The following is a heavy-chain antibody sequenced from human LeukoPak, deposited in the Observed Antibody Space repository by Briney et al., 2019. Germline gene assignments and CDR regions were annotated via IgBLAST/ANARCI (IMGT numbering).Heavy chain of an antibody. CDR2: IYPGDSDT. D-gene: IGHD2-21*01. Sequence: GESLKISCKGSGYSFTSYWIGWVRQMPGKGLEWMGIIYPGDSDTRYSPSFQGQVTISADKSISTAYLQWSSLKASDTAMYHCARRTYCGGDCYLSVGFIDYWGQGTLVTVSS. CDR1: GYSFTSYW. V-gene: IGHV5-51*01. J-gene: IGHJ4*02. CDR3: ARRTYCGGDCYLSVGFIDY.